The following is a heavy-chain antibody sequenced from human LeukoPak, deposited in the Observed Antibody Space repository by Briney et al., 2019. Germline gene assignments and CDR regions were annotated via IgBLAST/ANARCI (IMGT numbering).Heavy chain of an antibody. CDR1: GFTFSHDW. Sequence: PGGSLRLSCAASGFTFSHDWMSWVRQAPGKGLEWVASIKQDGSGEHYVDSVKGRFTISRDNSKNTLYLQMNSLRAEDTAVYYCARDLGGDGYGSLGELSYWGQGTLVTVSS. CDR3: ARDLGGDGYGSLGELSY. CDR2: IKQDGSGE. J-gene: IGHJ4*02. V-gene: IGHV3-7*01. D-gene: IGHD3-16*02.